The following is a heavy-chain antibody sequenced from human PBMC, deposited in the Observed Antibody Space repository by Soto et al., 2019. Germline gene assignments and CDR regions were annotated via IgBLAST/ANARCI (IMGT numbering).Heavy chain of an antibody. J-gene: IGHJ4*02. CDR3: TGGYGDYVRDY. D-gene: IGHD4-17*01. Sequence: EVQLVESGGGLVQPGGSLKLSCAVSGFTFSGSAMHWVRQASGKGLEWVGRIRSKSNSYATAYAASVNCGFTISRDDSKTTAYLQMQSLKREDTAMYICTGGYGDYVRDYWGQGTLVSVSS. V-gene: IGHV3-73*01. CDR2: IRSKSNSYAT. CDR1: GFTFSGSA.